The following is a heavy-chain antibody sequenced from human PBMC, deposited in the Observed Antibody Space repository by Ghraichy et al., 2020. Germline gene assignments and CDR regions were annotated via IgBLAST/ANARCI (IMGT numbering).Heavy chain of an antibody. CDR3: ARGPLAYFDL. CDR2: IYSGGYA. Sequence: GGSLRLSCAASGFTVSSNYMSWVRQAPGKGLEWVSVIYSGGYAYYADSVKGRFTLSRDNSKNTLYIQMNSLRAEDTAVYYCARGPLAYFDLWGRGSLVTVSS. CDR1: GFTVSSNY. J-gene: IGHJ2*01. V-gene: IGHV3-53*01.